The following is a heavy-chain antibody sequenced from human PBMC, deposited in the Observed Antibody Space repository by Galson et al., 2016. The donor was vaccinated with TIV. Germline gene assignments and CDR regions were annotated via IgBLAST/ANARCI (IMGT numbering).Heavy chain of an antibody. Sequence: CAASGFTFSDYWMHWVRQTPGKGLEWVANIKQDGSEKYYVDSVKGRFTISRDNAKSSLLLQMNSLRAEDTAVYYCARRYFDLWGRGTLVTVSS. CDR3: ARRYFDL. CDR2: IKQDGSEK. J-gene: IGHJ2*01. CDR1: GFTFSDYW. V-gene: IGHV3-7*01.